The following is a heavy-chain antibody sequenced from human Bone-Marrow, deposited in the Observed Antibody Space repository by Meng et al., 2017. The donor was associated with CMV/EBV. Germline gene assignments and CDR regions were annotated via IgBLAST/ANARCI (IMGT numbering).Heavy chain of an antibody. V-gene: IGHV3-7*01. CDR1: GITFNRYW. CDR2: TKQDGREQ. CDR3: ARDGGNTNWYFDL. Sequence: GGSLRLSCVASGITFNRYWMSWVRQAPGKGLEWVANTKQDGREQYYVDSVKGRFTISRDNAKNVLYLQMNGLRAEDTAVYYCARDGGNTNWYFDLWGRGTLVTVSS. J-gene: IGHJ2*01. D-gene: IGHD4-23*01.